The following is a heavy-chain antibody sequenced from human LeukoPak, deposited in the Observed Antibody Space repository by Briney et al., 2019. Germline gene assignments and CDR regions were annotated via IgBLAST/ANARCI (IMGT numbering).Heavy chain of an antibody. CDR1: GVSISTSY. Sequence: SETLSLTCSVSGVSISTSYWSWIRQPPGKGLEWIGYIHYSGDTNYNPSLKSRVTMSADTSKNQFSLTLSSVTAADAAVYYCRRGTVTTANFDCRGQGTLVTVSS. CDR3: RRGTVTTANFDC. D-gene: IGHD4-17*01. J-gene: IGHJ4*02. V-gene: IGHV4-59*01. CDR2: IHYSGDT.